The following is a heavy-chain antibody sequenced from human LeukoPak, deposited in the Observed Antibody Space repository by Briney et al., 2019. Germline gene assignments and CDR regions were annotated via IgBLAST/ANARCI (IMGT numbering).Heavy chain of an antibody. V-gene: IGHV4-39*01. Sequence: PSETLSLTCTVSGGSISSSSYYWGWIRQPPGKGLEWIGSIYYSGSTYYNPSLKSRVTISVDTSKNQFSLKLSSVTAADTAVYYCARHPTGGTTFFDYWGQGTLVTVSS. CDR1: GGSISSSSYY. CDR3: ARHPTGGTTFFDY. D-gene: IGHD1-7*01. CDR2: IYYSGST. J-gene: IGHJ4*02.